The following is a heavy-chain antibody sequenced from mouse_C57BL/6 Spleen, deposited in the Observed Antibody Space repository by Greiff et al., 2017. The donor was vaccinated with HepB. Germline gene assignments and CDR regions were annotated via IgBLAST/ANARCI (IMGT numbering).Heavy chain of an antibody. J-gene: IGHJ1*03. CDR1: GYTFTSYW. CDR3: ARGEYFDV. Sequence: QVQLQQPGAELVRPGSSAKLSCKASGYTFTSYWMDWVKQRPGQGLEWIGNIYPSDSETHYNQKFKDKATLTVDKSSSTAYMQLSSLTSEDSAVYYCARGEYFDVWGTGTTVTVSS. CDR2: IYPSDSET. V-gene: IGHV1-61*01.